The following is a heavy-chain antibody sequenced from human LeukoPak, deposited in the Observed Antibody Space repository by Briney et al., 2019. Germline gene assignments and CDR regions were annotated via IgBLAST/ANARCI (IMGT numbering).Heavy chain of an antibody. CDR1: GFIFSSSW. CDR2: ISNDGSST. J-gene: IGHJ4*02. V-gene: IGHV3-74*01. Sequence: GGSLRLSCAASGFIFSSSWMHWVRQAPGKGLVWVSGISNDGSSTRYADSVKGRITISRDNAENSLYLQMNSLRAEDTAVYYCARDSGWKNFDYWGQGTQVTVSS. D-gene: IGHD6-19*01. CDR3: ARDSGWKNFDY.